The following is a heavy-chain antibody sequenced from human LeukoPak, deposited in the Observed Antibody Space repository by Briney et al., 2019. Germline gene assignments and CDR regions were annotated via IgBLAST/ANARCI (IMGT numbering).Heavy chain of an antibody. D-gene: IGHD2-21*01. CDR3: ARSSPLRWFDY. Sequence: PGGSLRLSCAASGFTFSSYSMNWVRQAPGKGLEWVSYISSSSSTIYYADSVKGRFTISRDNAKNSLYLQMNSLRAEDTAVYYCARSSPLRWFDYWGQGTLVTVSS. CDR2: ISSSSSTI. J-gene: IGHJ4*02. V-gene: IGHV3-48*01. CDR1: GFTFSSYS.